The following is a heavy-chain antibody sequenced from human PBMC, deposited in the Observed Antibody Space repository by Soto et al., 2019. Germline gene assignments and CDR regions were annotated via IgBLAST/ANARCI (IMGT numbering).Heavy chain of an antibody. V-gene: IGHV4-39*01. CDR3: ARGSTWQGRDWFDP. CDR1: GDSVSNSGYY. D-gene: IGHD6-13*01. J-gene: IGHJ5*02. Sequence: QLLLQESGPGLVKPSETLSLTCTVSGDSVSNSGYYWGWIRQSPGKRLEWIGRVSFSGSKYYNPSLRSRVTSSVDTSKTMTSLKLRSVTAADTAVYYCARGSTWQGRDWFDPWGQGTLVTVSS. CDR2: VSFSGSK.